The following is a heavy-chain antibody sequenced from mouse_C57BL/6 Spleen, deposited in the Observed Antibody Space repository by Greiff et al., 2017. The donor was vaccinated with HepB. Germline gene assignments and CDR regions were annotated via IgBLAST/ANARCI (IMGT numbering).Heavy chain of an antibody. CDR1: GYTFTSYW. V-gene: IGHV1-59*01. D-gene: IGHD2-4*01. Sequence: VQLQQSGAELVRPGTSVKLSCKASGYTFTSYWMHWVKQRPGQGLEWIGVIDPPDSYTNYNQKFKGKATVTVDTSSSTAYMQLSSLTSEDSAVYYCARRGDYDGAWFAYWGQGTLVTVSA. CDR3: ARRGDYDGAWFAY. CDR2: IDPPDSYT. J-gene: IGHJ3*01.